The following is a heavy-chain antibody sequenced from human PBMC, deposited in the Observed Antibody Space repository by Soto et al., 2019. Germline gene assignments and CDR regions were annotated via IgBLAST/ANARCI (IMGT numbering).Heavy chain of an antibody. V-gene: IGHV1-24*01. D-gene: IGHD2-15*01. CDR3: ATAARLVVVAATFWDY. J-gene: IGHJ4*02. CDR1: GYTLTELS. Sequence: QVQLVQSGAEVKKPGASVKVSCKVSGYTLTELSMHWVRQAPGKGLEWMGGFDPEDGETIYAQKFQGRVTMTEDTSTDTANMELSSLRSEDTAVYYCATAARLVVVAATFWDYWGQGTLVTVSS. CDR2: FDPEDGET.